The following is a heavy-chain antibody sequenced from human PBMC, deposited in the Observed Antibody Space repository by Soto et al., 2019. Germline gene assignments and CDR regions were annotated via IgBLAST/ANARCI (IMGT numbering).Heavy chain of an antibody. J-gene: IGHJ3*02. CDR3: AREYWIVGTPGAFDI. Sequence: GGSLRLSCAASKFTFSSYAMHWVRQAPDKGLEWVTLVSSDGTNKYYADSVKGRFTISRDNSRNTVDLHMNSLSAEDTAVYYCAREYWIVGTPGAFDIWGQGTMVTVSS. CDR2: VSSDGTNK. D-gene: IGHD1-26*01. CDR1: KFTFSSYA. V-gene: IGHV3-30-3*01.